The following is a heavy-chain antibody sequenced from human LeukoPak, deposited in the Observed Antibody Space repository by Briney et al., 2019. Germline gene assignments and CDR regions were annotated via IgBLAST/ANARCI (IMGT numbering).Heavy chain of an antibody. Sequence: GGSLRLSCAASGFTFSSYGMHWVRQAPGKGLEWVAFIRYDGSNKYYADSVKGRFTISRDNSKNTVYLQMNILRAEDTALYYCAKDRSPYYTNYYDSSGTDAFDIWGQGTMVTVSS. D-gene: IGHD3-22*01. CDR3: AKDRSPYYTNYYDSSGTDAFDI. CDR1: GFTFSSYG. V-gene: IGHV3-30*02. CDR2: IRYDGSNK. J-gene: IGHJ3*02.